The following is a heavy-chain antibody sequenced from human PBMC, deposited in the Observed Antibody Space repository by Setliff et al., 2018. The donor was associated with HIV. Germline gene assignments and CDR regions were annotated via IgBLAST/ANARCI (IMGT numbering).Heavy chain of an antibody. Sequence: RASVMVSCKASGGTFSSYAISWVRQAPGQGLEWMGGIIPILGIANYAQKFQGRVMITADKSTSTAYMELSSLRSEDTAVYYCARVGIQLWYPSYYYYYMDVWGKGTTVTVSS. CDR3: ARVGIQLWYPSYYYYYMDV. V-gene: IGHV1-69*10. J-gene: IGHJ6*03. D-gene: IGHD5-18*01. CDR1: GGTFSSYA. CDR2: IIPILGIA.